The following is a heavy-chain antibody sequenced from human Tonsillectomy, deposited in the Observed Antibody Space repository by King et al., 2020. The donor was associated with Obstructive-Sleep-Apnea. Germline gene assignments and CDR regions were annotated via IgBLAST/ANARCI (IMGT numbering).Heavy chain of an antibody. J-gene: IGHJ4*02. CDR3: ARLHPRREFDY. V-gene: IGHV4-30-4*01. CDR2: IYYNGSA. Sequence: QLQESGPGLVKPSQTLSLTCTVSRGSISSGDYYWSWIRQPPGEGLEWIGYIYYNGSAYYRPSLKSRVTISADTSKNQFSLRLSSLTAADTAVYYCARLHPRREFDYWGQGTLVTVSS. CDR1: RGSISSGDYY.